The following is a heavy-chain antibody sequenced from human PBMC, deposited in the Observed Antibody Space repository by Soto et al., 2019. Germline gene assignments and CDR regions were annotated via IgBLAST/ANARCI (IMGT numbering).Heavy chain of an antibody. J-gene: IGHJ3*02. CDR3: ARVIGSWDAFDI. CDR2: SSAYNGNT. Sequence: QVQLVQSGAEVKKPGASVKVSCKASGYTFTSYGISWVRQAPGQGLEWMGRSSAYNGNTNYAQKLQGKVTMTTVTSTSTAYMEMRRLRSDDTAVYYCARVIGSWDAFDIWGQRTMVTVSS. D-gene: IGHD6-13*01. CDR1: GYTFTSYG. V-gene: IGHV1-18*01.